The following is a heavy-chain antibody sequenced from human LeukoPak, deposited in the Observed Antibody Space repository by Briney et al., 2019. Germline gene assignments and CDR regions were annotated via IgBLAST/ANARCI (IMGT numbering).Heavy chain of an antibody. V-gene: IGHV4-59*08. Sequence: SETLSLTCTVSGFSISSYYWRCIRQPPGKGREWIGYIYYSGSTHYNPSLKSRVTISVDTSKNQFSLKLSSVTAADTAVYYCARRADYYGSGSTFFDYWGQGTLVTVSS. CDR3: ARRADYYGSGSTFFDY. J-gene: IGHJ4*02. CDR1: GFSISSYY. D-gene: IGHD3-10*01. CDR2: IYYSGST.